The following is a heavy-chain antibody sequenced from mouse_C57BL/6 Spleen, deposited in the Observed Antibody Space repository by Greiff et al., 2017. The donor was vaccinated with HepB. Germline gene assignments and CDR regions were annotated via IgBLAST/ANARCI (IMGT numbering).Heavy chain of an antibody. D-gene: IGHD1-1*01. CDR2: ISDGGSYT. CDR3: ARDVTTVVWYFDV. Sequence: EVKLMESGGGLVKPGGSLKLSCAASGFTFSSYAMSWVRQTPEKRLEWVATISDGGSYTYYPDNVKGRFTISRDNAKNNLYLQMSHLKSEDTAMYYCARDVTTVVWYFDVWGTGTTVTVSS. J-gene: IGHJ1*03. CDR1: GFTFSSYA. V-gene: IGHV5-4*01.